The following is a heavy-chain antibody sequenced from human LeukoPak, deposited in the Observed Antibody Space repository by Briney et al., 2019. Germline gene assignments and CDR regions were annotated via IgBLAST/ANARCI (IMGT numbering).Heavy chain of an antibody. CDR3: ARVATPDVSSPLDF. J-gene: IGHJ4*02. CDR2: IFSRGGA. Sequence: SETLPLTCAVSGGSITGFSWTWIRQPAGEGLQYIGRIFSRGGANYNPSLQSRVAMSVDTSQNLFSLKLTSVTAADTAVYFCARVATPDVSSPLDFWGQGILVTVSS. CDR1: GGSITGFS. V-gene: IGHV4-4*07. D-gene: IGHD6-19*01.